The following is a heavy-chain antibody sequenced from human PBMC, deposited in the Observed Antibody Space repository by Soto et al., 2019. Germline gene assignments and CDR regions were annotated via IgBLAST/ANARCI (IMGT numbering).Heavy chain of an antibody. CDR2: IYHSGST. V-gene: IGHV4-30-2*01. CDR1: SGSISSGGYS. CDR3: ARGAAMVVFDF. D-gene: IGHD5-18*01. J-gene: IGHJ4*02. Sequence: SETLSLTCAASSGSISSGGYSWSWIRQPPGKGLEWIGYIYHSGSTYYNPSLKSRVTISVDRSKNQFSLKLSSVTAADTAVYYCARGAAMVVFDFWGQGTLVTVSS.